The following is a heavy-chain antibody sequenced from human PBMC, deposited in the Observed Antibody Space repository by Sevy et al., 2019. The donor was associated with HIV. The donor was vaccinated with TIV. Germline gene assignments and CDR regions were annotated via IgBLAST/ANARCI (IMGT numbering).Heavy chain of an antibody. V-gene: IGHV3-23*01. Sequence: GGSLRLSCAASGLTLTTTGMSWVRQAPGKGLEWVAGVTSDGTTYYADSVRDRFTVSGDNSKNRLYLQLNSLRADDTAVFYCAGGDTTMITDLDYWGQGTLVTVSS. CDR2: VTSDGTT. J-gene: IGHJ4*02. CDR3: AGGDTTMITDLDY. CDR1: GLTLTTTG. D-gene: IGHD3-16*01.